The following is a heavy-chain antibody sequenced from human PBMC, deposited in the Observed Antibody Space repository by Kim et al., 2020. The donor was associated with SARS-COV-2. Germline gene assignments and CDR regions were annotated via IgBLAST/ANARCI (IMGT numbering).Heavy chain of an antibody. J-gene: IGHJ4*02. Sequence: SETLSLTCTVSGGSISSYYWSWIRQPPGKGLEWIGYIYYSGSTNYNPSLKSRVTISVDTSKNQFSLKLSSVTAADTAVYYCARAFYGSGSYYNVLGSEGHFDYWGQGTLVTVSS. V-gene: IGHV4-59*01. D-gene: IGHD3-10*01. CDR1: GGSISSYY. CDR2: IYYSGST. CDR3: ARAFYGSGSYYNVLGSEGHFDY.